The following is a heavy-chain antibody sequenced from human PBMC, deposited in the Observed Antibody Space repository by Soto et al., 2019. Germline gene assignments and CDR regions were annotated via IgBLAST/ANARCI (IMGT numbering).Heavy chain of an antibody. CDR3: ARGLGSSWFFL. D-gene: IGHD6-13*01. J-gene: IGHJ4*02. V-gene: IGHV3-48*01. CDR2: ITDSSDVI. Sequence: PGGALRLSCAASAVRLSTCNMNVFRQAPGRGLEWVSFITDSSDVIRYADSVRGRFTISRDNAKNSLYLQMSSLGAEDTAVYYCARGLGSSWFFLWGQGA. CDR1: AVRLSTCN.